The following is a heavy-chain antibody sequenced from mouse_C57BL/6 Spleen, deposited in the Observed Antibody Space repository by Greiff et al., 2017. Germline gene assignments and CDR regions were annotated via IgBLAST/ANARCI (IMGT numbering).Heavy chain of an antibody. J-gene: IGHJ1*03. V-gene: IGHV1-62-2*01. CDR3: ARHAIYDGYRGYFDV. CDR1: GYTFTEYT. CDR2: FYPGSGSI. D-gene: IGHD2-3*01. Sequence: QVQLQQSGAELVKPGASVKLSCTASGYTFTEYTIHWVKQRSGQGLEWIGWFYPGSGSIKYNEKFKDKATLTADKSSSTVYMELSRLTSEDAAVYFYARHAIYDGYRGYFDVWGTGTTVTVSS.